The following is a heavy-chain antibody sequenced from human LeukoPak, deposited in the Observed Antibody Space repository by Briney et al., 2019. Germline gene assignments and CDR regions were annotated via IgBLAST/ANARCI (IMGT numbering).Heavy chain of an antibody. CDR3: ARAPDYYDSSGSHAGIDY. CDR1: GGTFSSYA. V-gene: IGHV1-69*04. J-gene: IGHJ4*02. CDR2: IIPILGIA. D-gene: IGHD3-22*01. Sequence: SVNVFCRASGGTFSSYAISWVRQAPGQGLEWMGRIIPILGIAKNAQKFEGRVTITAGEATSTAYMELSSLRSEATAVYYCARAPDYYDSSGSHAGIDYWGQGTLVTVSS.